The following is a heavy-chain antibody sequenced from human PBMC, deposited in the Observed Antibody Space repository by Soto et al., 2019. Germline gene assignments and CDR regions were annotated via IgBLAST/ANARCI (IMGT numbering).Heavy chain of an antibody. CDR1: GGSFSCYC. Sequence: PSETLSLTCAVYGGSFSCYCWSWIRQPPGKGLEWIGEINHSGSTNYNPSLKSRVTISVDTSKNQFSLKLSSVTAADTAVYYCARANDFWSGYYWGDYYYYYGMDVWGQGTTVTVSS. J-gene: IGHJ6*02. CDR3: ARANDFWSGYYWGDYYYYYGMDV. V-gene: IGHV4-34*01. D-gene: IGHD3-3*01. CDR2: INHSGST.